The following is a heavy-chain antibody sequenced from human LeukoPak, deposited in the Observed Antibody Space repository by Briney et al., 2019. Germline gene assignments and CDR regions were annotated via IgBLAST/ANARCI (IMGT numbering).Heavy chain of an antibody. V-gene: IGHV3-23*01. J-gene: IGHJ4*02. D-gene: IGHD3-3*01. CDR2: ISGSGGST. CDR1: GLIFGSYA. Sequence: GGSLRLSCAGSGLIFGSYAMSWVRQAPGKGLEWVSGISGSGGSTYFADSVKGRFTISRDNSKNTVYLEMSSLRAEDTAVYYCAKDSYDFWSGGFFDYWGQGTLVTVSS. CDR3: AKDSYDFWSGGFFDY.